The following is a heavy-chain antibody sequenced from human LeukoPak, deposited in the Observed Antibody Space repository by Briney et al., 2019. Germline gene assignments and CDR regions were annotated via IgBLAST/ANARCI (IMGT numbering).Heavy chain of an antibody. CDR3: ARMGYSGDWYRNIDY. J-gene: IGHJ4*02. V-gene: IGHV1-46*01. CDR1: GYTFINYY. CDR2: INPSGGST. Sequence: ASVKVSCKASGYTFINYYMHWVRQAPGQGLEWMGIINPSGGSTTYAQKFQGRVTMTRDTSTSTVYMELSSLRSEDTAVYYCARMGYSGDWYRNIDYWGQRTLVTVSS. D-gene: IGHD1-26*01.